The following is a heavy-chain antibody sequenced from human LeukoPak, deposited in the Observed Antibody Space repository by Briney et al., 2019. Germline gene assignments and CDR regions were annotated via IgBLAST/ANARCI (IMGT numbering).Heavy chain of an antibody. D-gene: IGHD6-13*01. CDR2: IYHSGST. J-gene: IGHJ4*02. Sequence: SETLSLTCAVSGGSISSSNWWSWVRQPPGKGLEWIGEIYHSGSTNYNPSLKSRVTISVDTSKNQFSLKLSSVTAADTAVYYCARQGYSSSWYSIDYWGQGTLVTVSS. V-gene: IGHV4-4*02. CDR3: ARQGYSSSWYSIDY. CDR1: GGSISSSNW.